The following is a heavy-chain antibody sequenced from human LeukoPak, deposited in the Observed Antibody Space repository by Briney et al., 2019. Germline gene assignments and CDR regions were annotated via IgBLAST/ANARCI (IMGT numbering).Heavy chain of an antibody. D-gene: IGHD2-2*01. CDR1: GGTISSSSYY. J-gene: IGHJ4*02. Sequence: SETLSLTCTVSGGTISSSSYYWGRLRQPPGKGLEWIRSIYYSGSTYCNPSLKSLLTISVDTSMYQYALNLSSVTAAVTAVYYCARDCSSTSCQRHYWPQGPLVTVSS. CDR3: ARDCSSTSCQRHY. CDR2: IYYSGST. V-gene: IGHV4-39*06.